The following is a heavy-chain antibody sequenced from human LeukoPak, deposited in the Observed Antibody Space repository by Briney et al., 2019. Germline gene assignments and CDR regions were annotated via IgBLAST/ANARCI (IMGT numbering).Heavy chain of an antibody. CDR3: AINSYDIDDPVLDP. CDR1: GFTFSSYA. CDR2: IKQDGSEK. V-gene: IGHV3-7*01. Sequence: GGSLRLSCAASGFTFSSYAMSWVRQAPGKGLEWVANIKQDGSEKYYVDSVKGRFTISRDNAKNSLYLQMNSLRAEDTAVYYCAINSYDIDDPVLDPWGQGTLVTVSS. D-gene: IGHD3-9*01. J-gene: IGHJ5*02.